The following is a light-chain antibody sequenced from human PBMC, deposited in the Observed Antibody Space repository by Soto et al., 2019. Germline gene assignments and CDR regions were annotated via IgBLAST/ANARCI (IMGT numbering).Light chain of an antibody. CDR1: QSINSW. J-gene: IGKJ1*01. CDR3: QQYDSFTWT. Sequence: DIPMTQSPSTLSASVGDRVTITCRASQSINSWLAWYQQKAGKAPKLLIYKASTLESGVPSRFSGGESGTEFTLTISSLQPDDFATYYCQQYDSFTWTFGQGTKVEF. CDR2: KAS. V-gene: IGKV1-5*03.